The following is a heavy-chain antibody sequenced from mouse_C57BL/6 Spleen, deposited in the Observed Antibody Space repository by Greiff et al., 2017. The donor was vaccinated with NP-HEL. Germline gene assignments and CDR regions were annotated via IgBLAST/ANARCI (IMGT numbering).Heavy chain of an antibody. Sequence: EVQLQQSGPELVKPGASVKMSCKASGYTFTDYNMHWVKQSHGKSLEWIGYINPNNGGTSYNQKFKGKATLTVNKSSSTAYMELRSLTSEDSAVYYCAREGWPPLGQGSFAYWGQGTLVTVSA. CDR2: INPNNGGT. D-gene: IGHD1-1*02. J-gene: IGHJ3*01. CDR1: GYTFTDYN. V-gene: IGHV1-22*01. CDR3: AREGWPPLGQGSFAY.